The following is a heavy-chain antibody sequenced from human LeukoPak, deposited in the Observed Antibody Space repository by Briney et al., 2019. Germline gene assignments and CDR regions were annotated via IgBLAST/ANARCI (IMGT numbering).Heavy chain of an antibody. D-gene: IGHD3-22*01. J-gene: IGHJ1*01. CDR1: GFTFSSYW. Sequence: GGSLRLSCAASGFTFSSYWMHWVRQAPGKGLVWASRIKSDGSTNYADSVKGRFTISRDNAKNTLSLQMNSLRAEDTGVYYCARAPSEIGGYYPEYFRHWGQGTLVTVSS. CDR2: IKSDGST. V-gene: IGHV3-74*01. CDR3: ARAPSEIGGYYPEYFRH.